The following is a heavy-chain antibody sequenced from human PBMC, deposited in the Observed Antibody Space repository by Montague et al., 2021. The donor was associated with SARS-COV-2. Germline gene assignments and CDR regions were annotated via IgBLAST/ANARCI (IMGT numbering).Heavy chain of an antibody. Sequence: SVKVSCKASGYTFTSYDINWVRQAAGQGLEWMGWMNPNSGNTGYAQKLQGRVTMTRDTSMNTAYMELSSLRSEDTAVYYRARASLVRGVIITRVRYSYYMDVWGKGTTVTVS. CDR2: MNPNSGNT. V-gene: IGHV1-8*01. D-gene: IGHD3-10*01. CDR1: GYTFTSYD. CDR3: ARASLVRGVIITRVRYSYYMDV. J-gene: IGHJ6*03.